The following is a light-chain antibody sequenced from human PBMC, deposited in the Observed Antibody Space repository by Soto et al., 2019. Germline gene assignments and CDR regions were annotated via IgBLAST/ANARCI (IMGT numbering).Light chain of an antibody. CDR1: QSLNSNF. CDR2: AAS. J-gene: IGKJ2*01. Sequence: EIVLTQSPGTLSLSPGESATLSCRASQSLNSNFLDWYQQKPGQAPRLLVYAASSRATGIPDRFSGSASGTVFTPTISRLEPEDFAVYYCQQYDTSPPRYTFGQGTKLEIK. CDR3: QQYDTSPPRYT. V-gene: IGKV3-20*01.